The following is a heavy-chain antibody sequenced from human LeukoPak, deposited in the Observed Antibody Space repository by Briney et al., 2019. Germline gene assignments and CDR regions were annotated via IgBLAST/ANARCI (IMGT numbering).Heavy chain of an antibody. D-gene: IGHD6-13*01. J-gene: IGHJ3*02. V-gene: IGHV3-43*02. CDR1: GFTFDDYA. CDR3: AKPYSSSPLDAFDI. Sequence: QPGGSLRLSCAASGFTFDDYAMHWVRQAPGKGLEWVSLISGDGGSTYYADSVKGRFTISRDNSKNSLYLQMNSLRTEDTALYYCAKPYSSSPLDAFDIWGQGTMVTVYS. CDR2: ISGDGGST.